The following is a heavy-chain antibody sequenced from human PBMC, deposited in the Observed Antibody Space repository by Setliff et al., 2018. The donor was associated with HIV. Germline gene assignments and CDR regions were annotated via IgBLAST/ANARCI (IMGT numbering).Heavy chain of an antibody. CDR1: GDSVSSSTYY. J-gene: IGHJ4*02. V-gene: IGHV4-39*01. Sequence: KPSETLSLTCTVSGDSVSSSTYYWGWIRQPPGKGLEWIGSFYYSGRTYYSPSLRSRVTISVDTSKNQFSLKLSSVTAADTAVYYCARQTATGTSATFDSWGQGSLVTVSS. CDR3: ARQTATGTSATFDS. D-gene: IGHD2-21*02. CDR2: FYYSGRT.